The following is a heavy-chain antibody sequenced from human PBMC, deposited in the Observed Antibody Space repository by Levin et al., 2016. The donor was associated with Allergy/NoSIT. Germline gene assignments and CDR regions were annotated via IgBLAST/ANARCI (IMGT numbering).Heavy chain of an antibody. CDR1: GFTFSSYG. J-gene: IGHJ3*02. D-gene: IGHD3-10*01. V-gene: IGHV3-23*01. CDR3: AKVRVPPVGSDAFDI. CDR2: ISGSGGST. Sequence: GGSLRLSCAASGFTFSSYGMHWVRQAPGKGLEWVSAISGSGGSTYYADSVKGRFTISRDNSKNTLYLQMNSLRAEDTAVYYCAKVRVPPVGSDAFDIWGQGTMVTVSS.